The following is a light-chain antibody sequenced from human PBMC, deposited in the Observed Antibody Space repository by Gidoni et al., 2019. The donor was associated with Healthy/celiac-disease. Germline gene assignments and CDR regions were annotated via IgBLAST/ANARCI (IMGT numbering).Light chain of an antibody. V-gene: IGKV1-39*01. Sequence: DIQMTQSPSSLSASVGDRVTITCRASRSISTYLNWYQQKPGKAPKLLIYAASSLQSGVPSRLSGSGSGTDFTLTISSLQPEDFATYYCQQSYSIPRTFGQXTKLEIK. CDR2: AAS. CDR3: QQSYSIPRT. J-gene: IGKJ2*01. CDR1: RSISTY.